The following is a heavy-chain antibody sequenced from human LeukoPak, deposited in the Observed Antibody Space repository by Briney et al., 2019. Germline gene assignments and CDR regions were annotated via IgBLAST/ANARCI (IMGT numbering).Heavy chain of an antibody. CDR3: AKDIWFGESQNYFDY. CDR2: IIPILGIA. CDR1: GGTFSIYA. V-gene: IGHV1-69*04. J-gene: IGHJ4*02. Sequence: GSSVTVSFKASGGTFSIYAISWVRQAPGQGREGVGRIIPILGIANYAQKFQGRVTITADKSTSTAYMELSSLRSEDTAVYYCAKDIWFGESQNYFDYWGQGTLVTVSS. D-gene: IGHD3-10*01.